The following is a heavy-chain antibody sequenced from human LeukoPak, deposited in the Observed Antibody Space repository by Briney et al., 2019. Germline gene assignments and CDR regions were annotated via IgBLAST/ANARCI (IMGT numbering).Heavy chain of an antibody. CDR1: GYSISSGYY. J-gene: IGHJ4*02. D-gene: IGHD3-3*01. Sequence: SETLSLTCAVSGYSISSGYYWGWIRQPPGKGLEWIGSIYHGGSTYYNPSLKSRVTISVDTSKNQFSLKLSSVTAADTAVYYCARLLDDFWSRYPYYFDYWGQGTLVTVSS. CDR3: ARLLDDFWSRYPYYFDY. V-gene: IGHV4-38-2*01. CDR2: IYHGGST.